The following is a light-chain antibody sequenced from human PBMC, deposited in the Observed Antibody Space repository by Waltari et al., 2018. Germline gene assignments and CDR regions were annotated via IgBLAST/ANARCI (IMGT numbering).Light chain of an antibody. Sequence: DIQMTQSPSSVCAPVGGRVTITSRASETIDTYLNWYQHKPGQAPKLLIYAASSLQSGVPSRFSGSGSGTDFTLTISNLQPEDFATYYCQQSYSTLSITFGQGTRLEI. CDR1: ETIDTY. CDR3: QQSYSTLSIT. V-gene: IGKV1-39*01. J-gene: IGKJ5*01. CDR2: AAS.